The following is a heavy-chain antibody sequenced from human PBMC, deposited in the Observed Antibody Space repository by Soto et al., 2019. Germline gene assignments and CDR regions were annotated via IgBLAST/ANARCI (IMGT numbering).Heavy chain of an antibody. Sequence: QVQLQESGPGLVKPSQTLSLTCTVSGGSISSGGYYWSWIRQHPGKGLEWIGYIFYSGSTYYNPSLQRRVTISVDTSKNQCSLKLSSVTAADTAVYYCARAPGDYFDYWGQGTLVTVSS. J-gene: IGHJ4*02. CDR3: ARAPGDYFDY. V-gene: IGHV4-31*03. CDR1: GGSISSGGYY. CDR2: IFYSGST.